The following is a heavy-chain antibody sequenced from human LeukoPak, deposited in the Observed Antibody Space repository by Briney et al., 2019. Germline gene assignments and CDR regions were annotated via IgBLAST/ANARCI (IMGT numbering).Heavy chain of an antibody. CDR1: GGSISSYY. CDR3: ARDNGVGWELLDYYYGMDV. J-gene: IGHJ6*02. V-gene: IGHV4-4*07. Sequence: SETLSLTCTVSGGSISSYYWSWIRQPAGKGLEWIGRIYTSGSTNYNPSLKSRVTMSVETSKNQFSLKLSSVTAADTAVYYCARDNGVGWELLDYYYGMDVWGQGTTVTVSS. CDR2: IYTSGST. D-gene: IGHD1-26*01.